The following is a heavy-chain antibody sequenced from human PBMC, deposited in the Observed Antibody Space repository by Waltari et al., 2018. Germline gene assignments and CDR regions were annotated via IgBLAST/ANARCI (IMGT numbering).Heavy chain of an antibody. CDR2: IYYSGST. J-gene: IGHJ4*02. Sequence: QLQLQESGPGLVKPSETLSLTCTVSGGSISSSNYYWGWIRQPPGKGLEWFGSIYYSGSTYYNPSLKSRVTISVDTSKNQFSLKLSSVTAADTAVYYCASQTRGSGSFGYYYFDYWGQGTLVTVSS. CDR1: GGSISSSNYY. CDR3: ASQTRGSGSFGYYYFDY. V-gene: IGHV4-39*01. D-gene: IGHD3-10*01.